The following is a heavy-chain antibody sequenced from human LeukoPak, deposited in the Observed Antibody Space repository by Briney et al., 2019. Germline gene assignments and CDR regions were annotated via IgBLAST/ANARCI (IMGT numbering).Heavy chain of an antibody. CDR2: ISAYNGNT. D-gene: IGHD1-7*01. J-gene: IGHJ4*02. Sequence: ASVKVSCKASGYTFTSYGISWVRQAPGQGLEWMGWISAYNGNTNYAQKLQGRVTMTTDTSTSTAYTELRSLRSDDTAVYYCAGELTGTTFGIFDYWGQGTLVTVSS. CDR1: GYTFTSYG. CDR3: AGELTGTTFGIFDY. V-gene: IGHV1-18*01.